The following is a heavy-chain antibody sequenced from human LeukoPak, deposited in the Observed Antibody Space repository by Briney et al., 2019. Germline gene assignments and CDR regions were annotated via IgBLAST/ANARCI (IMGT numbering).Heavy chain of an antibody. D-gene: IGHD6-19*01. Sequence: PGGSLRLSCTAPGFTFSSYAMYWVRQAPGKGLEWASGIFGSGGSAHYADSVKGRFTISRDNSQNTVYLQMNSLRAEDTAVYYCGKTTTGYSSGRNPAWPVDYWGQGTLVTVSS. J-gene: IGHJ4*02. CDR2: IFGSGGSA. CDR1: GFTFSSYA. V-gene: IGHV3-23*01. CDR3: GKTTTGYSSGRNPAWPVDY.